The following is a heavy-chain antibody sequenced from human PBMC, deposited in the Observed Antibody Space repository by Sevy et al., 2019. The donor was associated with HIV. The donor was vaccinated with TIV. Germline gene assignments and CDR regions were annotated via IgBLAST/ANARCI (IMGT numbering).Heavy chain of an antibody. V-gene: IGHV4-4*07. CDR3: ARDGFSYGYLDY. J-gene: IGHJ4*02. D-gene: IGHD5-18*01. Sequence: SETLSLTCTVSGGSINSYYWTWIRQPAGKGLEWIGRVYSTGITDYNPYLKSRVTMSVDTSKNQFSLNLSSVTAADTAVYYCARDGFSYGYLDYWGQGALVTVSS. CDR2: VYSTGIT. CDR1: GGSINSYY.